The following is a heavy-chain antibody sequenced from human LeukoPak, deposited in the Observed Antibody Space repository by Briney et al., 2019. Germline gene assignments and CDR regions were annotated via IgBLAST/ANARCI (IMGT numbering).Heavy chain of an antibody. Sequence: SETLSLTCTVSGGSISGFFWSWIRQPAEKGLEWMGRIYSIVSTNNNPSLKSRVTMFVETSTKQFSLQVMCVPGSDAAVYYYAGGLTWTDIPYFVYWGRGTLVTVSS. CDR3: AGGLTWTDIPYFVY. CDR1: GGSISGFF. V-gene: IGHV4-4*07. J-gene: IGHJ4*02. CDR2: IYSIVST. D-gene: IGHD1-1*01.